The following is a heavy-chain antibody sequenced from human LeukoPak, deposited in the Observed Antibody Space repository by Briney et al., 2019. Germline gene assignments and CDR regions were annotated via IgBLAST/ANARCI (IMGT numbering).Heavy chain of an antibody. V-gene: IGHV4-34*01. Sequence: PSETLSLTCAVYGGSFSGYYWSCIRQPPGKGLEWIGEINHSGSTNYNPSLKSRVTISVDTSKNQFSLKLSSVTAADTAVYYCARGGYYGSGSYYIRGYYLFDYWGQGTLVTVSS. J-gene: IGHJ4*02. CDR1: GGSFSGYY. D-gene: IGHD3-10*01. CDR3: ARGGYYGSGSYYIRGYYLFDY. CDR2: INHSGST.